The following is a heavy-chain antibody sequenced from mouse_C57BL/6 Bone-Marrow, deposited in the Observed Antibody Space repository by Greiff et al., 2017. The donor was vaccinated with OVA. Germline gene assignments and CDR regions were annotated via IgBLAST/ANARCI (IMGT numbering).Heavy chain of an antibody. Sequence: VQLKESGGGLVQPGGSLKLSCAASGFTFSDYYMYWVRQTPEKRLEWVAYISNGGGSTYYPDTVKGRFTISRDNAKNTLYLQMSRLKSEDTAMYYCARPPPGYSNYLAWFAYWGQGTLVTVSA. CDR1: GFTFSDYY. CDR3: ARPPPGYSNYLAWFAY. J-gene: IGHJ3*01. V-gene: IGHV5-12*01. D-gene: IGHD2-5*01. CDR2: ISNGGGST.